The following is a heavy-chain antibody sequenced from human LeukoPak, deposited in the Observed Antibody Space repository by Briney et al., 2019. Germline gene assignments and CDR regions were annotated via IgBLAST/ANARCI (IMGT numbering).Heavy chain of an antibody. CDR1: GFTFSSYG. Sequence: PGGSLRLSCAASGFTFSSYGMHWVRQAPGKGLEWVAVISYDGSNKYYADSVKGRFTISRDNSKNTLYLQMNSLRAEDTAVYYCARNLESGSFYGSFVYWGQGSLVTVSS. CDR2: ISYDGSNK. CDR3: ARNLESGSFYGSFVY. J-gene: IGHJ4*02. V-gene: IGHV3-30*03. D-gene: IGHD1-26*01.